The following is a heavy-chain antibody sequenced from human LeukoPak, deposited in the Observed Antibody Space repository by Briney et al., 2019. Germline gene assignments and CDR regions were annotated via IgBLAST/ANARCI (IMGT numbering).Heavy chain of an antibody. Sequence: GASVKVSCKASGYTFTGYYMHWVRQAPGQGLEWMGRINPNSGGTNYAQKFQGRVTMTRDTSTSTVYMELSSLRSEDTAVYYCARAGYDSSGYYLSWGQGTLVTVSS. D-gene: IGHD3-22*01. CDR2: INPNSGGT. V-gene: IGHV1-2*06. CDR3: ARAGYDSSGYYLS. CDR1: GYTFTGYY. J-gene: IGHJ5*02.